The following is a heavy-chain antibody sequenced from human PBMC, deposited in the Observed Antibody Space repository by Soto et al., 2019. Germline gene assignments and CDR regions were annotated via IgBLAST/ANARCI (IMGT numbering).Heavy chain of an antibody. Sequence: QVQLQESGPGLVKPSQTLSLTCTVSGGSISSDGYYWSWIRQHPGKGLEWIGYIYYSGSTYHNPSLKSRVTISVDTSKKQFSLKLSSVTAADTAVYYCARDRGYYDILTGFYNGLGMDVWGQGTTVTVSS. D-gene: IGHD3-9*01. CDR1: GGSISSDGYY. CDR2: IYYSGST. V-gene: IGHV4-31*03. CDR3: ARDRGYYDILTGFYNGLGMDV. J-gene: IGHJ6*02.